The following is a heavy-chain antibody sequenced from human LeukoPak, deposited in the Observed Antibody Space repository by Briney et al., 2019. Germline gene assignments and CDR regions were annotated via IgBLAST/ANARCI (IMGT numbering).Heavy chain of an antibody. Sequence: GGSLRLSCTASGFTFGDYARSWFRQAPGKGLGWGGFIRSKAYGGTTEYAASVKGRFTISRDDSKSIAYLQTNSMKTEHTAVYYCTRDGLDYYDSSGHYWGQGTLVTVSS. J-gene: IGHJ4*02. CDR2: IRSKAYGGTT. CDR1: GFTFGDYA. D-gene: IGHD3-22*01. V-gene: IGHV3-49*03. CDR3: TRDGLDYYDSSGHY.